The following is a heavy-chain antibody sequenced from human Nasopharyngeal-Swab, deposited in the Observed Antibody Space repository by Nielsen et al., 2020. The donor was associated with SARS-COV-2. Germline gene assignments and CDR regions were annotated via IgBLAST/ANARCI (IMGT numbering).Heavy chain of an antibody. J-gene: IGHJ6*03. V-gene: IGHV1-8*02. Sequence: ASVKVSCKASGYTFTSYGINWVRQATGQGLEWMGWMNPNSGNTGYAQKFQGRVTMTRNTSISTAYMELSSLRSEDTAVYYCARAPTNYYYYYMDVWGKGTTVTVSS. CDR3: ARAPTNYYYYYMDV. CDR1: GYTFTSYG. CDR2: MNPNSGNT. D-gene: IGHD5-24*01.